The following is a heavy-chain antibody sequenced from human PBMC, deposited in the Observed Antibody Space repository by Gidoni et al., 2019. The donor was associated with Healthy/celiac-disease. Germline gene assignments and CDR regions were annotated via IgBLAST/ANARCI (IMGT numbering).Heavy chain of an antibody. V-gene: IGHV3-21*01. Sequence: EVQLVESGGGLVKPGGSLSLPCAASGFTVSSYSMNWVRQAPGKGPEWVSSISSSSSYIYYADSVKGRFTISRDNAKNSLYLQMNSLRAEDTAVYYCARDLYYYDSSGNGDYYGMDVWGQGTTVTVSS. CDR1: GFTVSSYS. CDR2: ISSSSSYI. J-gene: IGHJ6*02. D-gene: IGHD3-22*01. CDR3: ARDLYYYDSSGNGDYYGMDV.